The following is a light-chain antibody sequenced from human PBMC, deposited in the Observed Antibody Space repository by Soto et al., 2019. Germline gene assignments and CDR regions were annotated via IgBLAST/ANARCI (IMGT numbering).Light chain of an antibody. CDR3: QQYASSLLT. J-gene: IGKJ4*01. CDR1: QSSSSY. V-gene: IGKV3-20*01. CDR2: AAS. Sequence: EIVLTQSPGTLSLSPGERATLSCRASQSSSSYLAWYQQKPGQAPRLLIYAASTRATGIPDRFSGSGSGTDFTLTISRLEPADFAVYYCQQYASSLLTFGGGTKVDNK.